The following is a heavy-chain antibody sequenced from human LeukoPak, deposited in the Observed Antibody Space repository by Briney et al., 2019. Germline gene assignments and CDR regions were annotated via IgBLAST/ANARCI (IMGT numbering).Heavy chain of an antibody. V-gene: IGHV3-21*01. J-gene: IGHJ4*02. CDR3: ARGGYYYDSSGYYPFYFDH. Sequence: GGSLRLSCAASGFTFSSYSMNWVRQAPGKGLEWVSSISSSSSYIYYADSVKGRFTISRDNAKNSLYLQMNSLRAEDTAVYYCARGGYYYDSSGYYPFYFDHWGQGTLVTVSS. CDR1: GFTFSSYS. CDR2: ISSSSSYI. D-gene: IGHD3-22*01.